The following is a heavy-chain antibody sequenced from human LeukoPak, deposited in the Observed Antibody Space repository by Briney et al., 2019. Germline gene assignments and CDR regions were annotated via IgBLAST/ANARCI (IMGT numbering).Heavy chain of an antibody. CDR3: ARGGSRYGGNNWFDP. V-gene: IGHV1-2*02. D-gene: IGHD3-16*01. J-gene: IGHJ5*02. CDR1: GYTFTVYY. Sequence: GASVTVSFKASGYTFTVYYMHWVRQAPGQGLEWMGWINPNSGGTNYAQKFQGRVTMTRDTSISTAYMELSRLRSDDTAVYYCARGGSRYGGNNWFDPWGQGTLVTVSS. CDR2: INPNSGGT.